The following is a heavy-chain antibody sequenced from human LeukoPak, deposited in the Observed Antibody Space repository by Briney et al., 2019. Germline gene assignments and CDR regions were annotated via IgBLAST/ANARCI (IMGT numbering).Heavy chain of an antibody. CDR3: ARSGYYDPDFDY. CDR1: GFTVSSNY. J-gene: IGHJ4*02. V-gene: IGHV3-66*01. CDR2: IYSGGST. D-gene: IGHD3-22*01. Sequence: SGGSLRLSCAASGFTVSSNYMSWVRQAPGEGLEWVSVIYSGGSTYYADSVKGRFTISRDNSKNTLYLQMNSLRAEDTAVYYCARSGYYDPDFDYWGQGTLVTVSS.